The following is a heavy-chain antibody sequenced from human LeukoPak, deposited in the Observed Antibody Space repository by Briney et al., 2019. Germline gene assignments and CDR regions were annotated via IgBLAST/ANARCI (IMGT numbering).Heavy chain of an antibody. V-gene: IGHV4-61*02. J-gene: IGHJ4*02. CDR1: GGSTSSGSYY. Sequence: SETLSLTCTVSGGSTSSGSYYWSWIRQPAGKGLEWIGRIYTSGSTNYNPSLKSRVTISVDTSKNQFSLKLSSVPAADTAVYYCASGSMIVVALYYWGQGTLVTVSS. CDR3: ASGSMIVVALYY. CDR2: IYTSGST. D-gene: IGHD3-22*01.